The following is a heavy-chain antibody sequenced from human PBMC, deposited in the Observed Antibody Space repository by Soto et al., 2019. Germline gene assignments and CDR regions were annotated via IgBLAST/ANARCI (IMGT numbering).Heavy chain of an antibody. CDR1: GYTFTGYY. CDR3: ARGDKEQQLVIGKISYYYYGMDV. V-gene: IGHV1-2*04. D-gene: IGHD6-13*01. J-gene: IGHJ6*02. CDR2: INPNSGGT. Sequence: GASVKVSCKASGYTFTGYYMHWVRQAPGQGLEWMGWINPNSGGTNYAQKFQGWVTMTRDTSISTAYMELSRLRSDDTAVYYCARGDKEQQLVIGKISYYYYGMDVWGQGTTVTVSS.